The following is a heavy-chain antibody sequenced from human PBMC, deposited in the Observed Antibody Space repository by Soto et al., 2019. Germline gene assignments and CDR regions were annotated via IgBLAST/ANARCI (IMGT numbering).Heavy chain of an antibody. V-gene: IGHV3-23*01. J-gene: IGHJ6*02. CDR1: GFTFSSYA. Sequence: GGSLRLSCAASGFTFSSYAMSWVRQAPGKGLEWVSAISGSGGSTYYADSVKGRFTISRDNSKNTLYLQMNSLRAEDTAVYYCAKDQAGGYYYYGMDVWGQGTTVTVSS. CDR3: AKDQAGGYYYYGMDV. D-gene: IGHD6-19*01. CDR2: ISGSGGST.